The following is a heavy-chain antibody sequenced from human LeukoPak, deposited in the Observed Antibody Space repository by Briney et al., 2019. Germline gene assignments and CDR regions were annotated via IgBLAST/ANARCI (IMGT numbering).Heavy chain of an antibody. CDR2: IYPGDSDT. CDR1: GYSFTSYW. CDR3: ARVPVVPAAISGYFDY. J-gene: IGHJ4*02. D-gene: IGHD2-2*01. Sequence: GESLKISCKGSGYSFTSYWIGWVRQMPGKGLEWMGIIYPGDSDTRYSPSFQGHVTISAAKSISTAYLQWSSLKASDTAMYYCARVPVVPAAISGYFDYWGQGTLVTVSS. V-gene: IGHV5-51*01.